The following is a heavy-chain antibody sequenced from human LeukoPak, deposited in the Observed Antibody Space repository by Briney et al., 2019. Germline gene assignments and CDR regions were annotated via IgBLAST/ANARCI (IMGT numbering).Heavy chain of an antibody. Sequence: SETLSLTCAVYGGSFSGYSWSWIRQSPGKGLEWIGEINYSGSTNSNPSLKSRVTISVDTSKNQFSLKLTSVTAADTAVYYCARLDGQNYSPDYWGQGALVIVSS. V-gene: IGHV4-34*01. CDR2: INYSGST. CDR3: ARLDGQNYSPDY. D-gene: IGHD5-24*01. CDR1: GGSFSGYS. J-gene: IGHJ4*02.